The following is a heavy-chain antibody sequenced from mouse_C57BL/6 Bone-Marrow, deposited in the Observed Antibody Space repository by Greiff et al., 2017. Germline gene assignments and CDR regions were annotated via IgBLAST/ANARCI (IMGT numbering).Heavy chain of an antibody. Sequence: VQLQQSGAELVRPGASVKLSCTASGFNIKDDYMHWVKQRPEQGLEWIGWIDPENGDTEYASKFQGKATITADTSSNTAYLQLSSLTSEDTAVYYCTTSDGSSYYFDYWGQGTTLTVSS. CDR1: GFNIKDDY. D-gene: IGHD1-1*01. CDR2: IDPENGDT. CDR3: TTSDGSSYYFDY. J-gene: IGHJ2*01. V-gene: IGHV14-4*01.